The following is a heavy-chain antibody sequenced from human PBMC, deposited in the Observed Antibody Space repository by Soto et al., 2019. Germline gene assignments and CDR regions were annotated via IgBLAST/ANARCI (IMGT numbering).Heavy chain of an antibody. CDR3: ARETSYKNFDY. D-gene: IGHD1-20*01. CDR2: MNPNSGNT. CDR1: GYTFTSSD. V-gene: IGHV1-8*01. Sequence: ASVKVSCKASGYTFTSSDINWVRQATGQGPEWMGWMNPNSGNTGYAQKFQGRVTTTRKTSISTAYMELSSLGSEDTAVYYCARETSYKNFDYWGQGTLVTVSS. J-gene: IGHJ4*02.